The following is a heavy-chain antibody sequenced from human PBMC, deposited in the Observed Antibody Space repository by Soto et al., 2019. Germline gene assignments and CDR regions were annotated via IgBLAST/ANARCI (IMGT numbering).Heavy chain of an antibody. V-gene: IGHV3-49*04. Sequence: GGSLRLSCKGSGFTFRDYAISWVRQAPGRGLQWVGFMRAKAFGGTTEYATFVKGRFTTSRDDSKSVAYLQMNSLETEDTAVYYCTREGAYTSPPYYYFYAMDVWGQGTRVTVSS. CDR2: MRAKAFGGTT. D-gene: IGHD2-2*01. J-gene: IGHJ6*01. CDR3: TREGAYTSPPYYYFYAMDV. CDR1: GFTFRDYA.